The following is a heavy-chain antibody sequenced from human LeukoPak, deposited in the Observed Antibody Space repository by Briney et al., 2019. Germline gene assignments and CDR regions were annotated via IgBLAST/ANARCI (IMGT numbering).Heavy chain of an antibody. CDR2: VNPSDGIT. CDR3: AREGKTLLGYVDWKAMDV. V-gene: IGHV1-46*01. Sequence: AAVKVSCKASAYTFTNYWMHWVRQAPGQGLEWMGAVNPSDGITNYAQNFQGRVTMARDTSTSTVCMDLSSLRSEDTAVYYCAREGKTLLGYVDWKAMDVWGQGTTVTFS. CDR1: AYTFTNYW. D-gene: IGHD3-9*01. J-gene: IGHJ6*02.